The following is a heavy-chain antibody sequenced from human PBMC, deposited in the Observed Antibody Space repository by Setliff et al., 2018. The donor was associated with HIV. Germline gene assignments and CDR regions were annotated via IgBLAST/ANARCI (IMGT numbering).Heavy chain of an antibody. Sequence: SETLSLTCAVYGGSFSGYYWSWIRQPPGRGLEWIGEINHSGSTNYNPSLKSRVTVSVDTSKNQFSLKLSSVTAADTAVYYCAIRGSSGWYVGGYFDYWGQGTLVTVSS. CDR1: GGSFSGYY. D-gene: IGHD6-19*01. J-gene: IGHJ4*02. CDR3: AIRGSSGWYVGGYFDY. V-gene: IGHV4-34*01. CDR2: INHSGST.